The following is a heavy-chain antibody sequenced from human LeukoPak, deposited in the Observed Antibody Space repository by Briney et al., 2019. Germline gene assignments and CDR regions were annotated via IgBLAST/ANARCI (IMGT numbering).Heavy chain of an antibody. CDR3: ARGPNYASGSYDNEVFDY. CDR2: IYSVTT. D-gene: IGHD3-10*01. J-gene: IGHJ4*02. V-gene: IGHV4-4*07. CDR1: GGSITSYY. Sequence: SETLSLTCSVSGGSITSYYLSWIRQPAGKGLEWIGRIYSVTTTYNPSLKSRVTMSLDTSKNQVSLTLTSVTAADTAVYYCARGPNYASGSYDNEVFDYWGQGTLVTVSS.